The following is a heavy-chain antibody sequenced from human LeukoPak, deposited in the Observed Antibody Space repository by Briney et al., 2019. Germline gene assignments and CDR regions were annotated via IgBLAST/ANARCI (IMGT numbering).Heavy chain of an antibody. J-gene: IGHJ5*02. CDR1: GGSISSYY. D-gene: IGHD3-22*01. CDR2: IYNSDST. V-gene: IGHV4-59*08. CDR3: ARQGNYDRSLSWFDP. Sequence: KPSETLSLTCTVSGGSISSYYWSWIRQPPGKGLEWIGHIYNSDSTKYNPSLKSRVTISVDTSKNQFSLKLGSVTAADTAMYYCARQGNYDRSLSWFDPWGQGTLVTVSS.